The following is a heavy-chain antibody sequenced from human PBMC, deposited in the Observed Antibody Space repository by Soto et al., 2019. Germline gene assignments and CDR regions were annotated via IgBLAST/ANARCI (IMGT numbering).Heavy chain of an antibody. J-gene: IGHJ4*02. D-gene: IGHD2-2*01. CDR1: GYIFITSW. CDR2: IYPLDSSI. V-gene: IGHV5-51*01. Sequence: PGESLKISCKASGYIFITSWIGWVRQMPGKGLEWMGIIYPLDSSIKYDPFFQGRVTISADKSITTAYLQWSSLEALDTAMYYCARFGGYCSGTSCLFEYWGQGTLVTVSS. CDR3: ARFGGYCSGTSCLFEY.